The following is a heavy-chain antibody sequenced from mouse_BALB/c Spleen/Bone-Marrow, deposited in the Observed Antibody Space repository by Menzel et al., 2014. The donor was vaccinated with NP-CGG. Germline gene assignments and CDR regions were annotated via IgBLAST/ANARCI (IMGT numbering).Heavy chain of an antibody. CDR3: ATYYYGSSLFAY. V-gene: IGHV14-3*02. J-gene: IGHJ3*01. Sequence: EVQLQQSGAELVKPGASVKLSCTASGFNIKNTYIHWVKQRPEQGLEWIGRIDPANVNTKYDPKFQGKATITADTSSNTAYLQLSNLTSEDTAVYYCATYYYGSSLFAYWGQGTLVTVSA. D-gene: IGHD1-1*01. CDR2: IDPANVNT. CDR1: GFNIKNTY.